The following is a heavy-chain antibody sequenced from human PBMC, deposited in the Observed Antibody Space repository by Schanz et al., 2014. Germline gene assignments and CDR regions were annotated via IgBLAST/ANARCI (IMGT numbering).Heavy chain of an antibody. V-gene: IGHV3-23*01. J-gene: IGHJ4*02. D-gene: IGHD3-22*01. CDR2: ISGSGAST. CDR1: GFSFSSYA. CDR3: AKDISDTSGKDDY. Sequence: EVQLLESGGGLVQPGGSLRLSCAASGFSFSSYAMGWVRQARGKGLEWVSGISGSGASTYYADSVKGRFTISRDNSKNTLFLQMNSLRVEDSAIYYCAKDISDTSGKDDYWGQGTLVTVSS.